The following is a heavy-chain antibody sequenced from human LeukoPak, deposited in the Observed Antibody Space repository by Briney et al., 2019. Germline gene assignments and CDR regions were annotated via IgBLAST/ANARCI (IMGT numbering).Heavy chain of an antibody. CDR1: GGSLRGYY. CDR3: ARGAYRRGDY. V-gene: IGHV4-34*01. CDR2: INHSGNP. J-gene: IGHJ4*02. D-gene: IGHD3-16*01. Sequence: SETLSLTCAVYGGSLRGYYWSWIRHPPGKGLEWFGEINHSGNPNYHPSLKSRVTISVDTSKNQCSLTLSSVTAADTAVYYCARGAYRRGDYWGEGTLVTVSS.